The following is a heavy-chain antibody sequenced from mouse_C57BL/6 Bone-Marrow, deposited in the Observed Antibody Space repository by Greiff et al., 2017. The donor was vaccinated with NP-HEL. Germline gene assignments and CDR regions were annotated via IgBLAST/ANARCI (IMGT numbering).Heavy chain of an antibody. CDR1: GYTFTSYT. J-gene: IGHJ3*01. Sequence: VKLQESGAELARPGASVKMSCKASGYTFTSYTMHWVKQRPGQGLEWIGYINPSSGYTKYNQKFKDKATLTADKSSSTAYMQLSSLTSEDSAVYYCAKGSWFAYWGQGTLVTVSA. V-gene: IGHV1-4*01. CDR3: AKGSWFAY. CDR2: INPSSGYT.